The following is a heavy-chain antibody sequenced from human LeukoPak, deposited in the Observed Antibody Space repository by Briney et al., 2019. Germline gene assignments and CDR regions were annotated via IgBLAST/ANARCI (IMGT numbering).Heavy chain of an antibody. V-gene: IGHV3-74*01. CDR3: ARPSGYYDSSVAFDI. CDR1: GFTFSSYW. D-gene: IGHD3-22*01. Sequence: GGSLRLSCAASGFTFSSYWMHWARQARGKGLVWVSRINSDGSSTIYADSVKGRFTISRDNDKKTLYLQMNSLRAEDTAVYYCARPSGYYDSSVAFDIWGQGTMVTVSS. CDR2: INSDGSST. J-gene: IGHJ3*02.